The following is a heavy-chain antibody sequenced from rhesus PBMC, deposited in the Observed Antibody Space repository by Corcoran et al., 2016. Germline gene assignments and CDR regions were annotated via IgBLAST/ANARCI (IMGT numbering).Heavy chain of an antibody. J-gene: IGHJ4*01. Sequence: EVQLVQSGAEVKKPGASVKISCKASGYTFTDYYLHWVRQAPGKGLEWLGGFDPKDGEARHDQKFQARVTITADTSTDTAYMELSSLRSEDTAVYYCATRTSGSQFDYWGQGVLVTVSS. CDR2: FDPKDGEA. CDR3: ATRTSGSQFDY. V-gene: IGHV1-111*02. D-gene: IGHD6-25*01. CDR1: GYTFTDYY.